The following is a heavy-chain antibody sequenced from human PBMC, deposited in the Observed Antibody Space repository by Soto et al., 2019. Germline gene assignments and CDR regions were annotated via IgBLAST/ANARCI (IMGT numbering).Heavy chain of an antibody. J-gene: IGHJ4*02. CDR3: AREAIIVIAAPESYFDY. CDR2: IYSGGYT. D-gene: IGHD3-22*01. CDR1: GFDVSNTD. V-gene: IGHV3-66*01. Sequence: EVQLVESGGDLVQRGGSLRLSCAASGFDVSNTDMSWVRQAPGTGLEWVSGIYSGGYTNYADSVKGRFIVSRDSPKNTLDLQMDSLRAEDTAVYYCAREAIIVIAAPESYFDYWGQGTLVTVSS.